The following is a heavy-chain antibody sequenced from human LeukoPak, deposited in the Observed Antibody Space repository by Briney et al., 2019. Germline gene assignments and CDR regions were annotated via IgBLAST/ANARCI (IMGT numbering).Heavy chain of an antibody. CDR2: IYYSGRT. CDR3: ASSVTTIARFDY. J-gene: IGHJ4*02. D-gene: IGHD5-12*01. CDR1: GGSISTYS. Sequence: PSETLSLSCTASGGSISTYSWSWIRQPPGKGLEWIGYIYYSGRTNYNPSLKSRVTISVDTSKNQFSLKLSSVTAVDTAVYYCASSVTTIARFDYWGQGALVTVSS. V-gene: IGHV4-59*01.